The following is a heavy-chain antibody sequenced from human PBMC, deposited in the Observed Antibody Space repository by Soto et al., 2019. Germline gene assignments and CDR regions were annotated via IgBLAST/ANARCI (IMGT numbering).Heavy chain of an antibody. CDR2: IYYSGST. D-gene: IGHD2-2*01. CDR3: ARGQVGGGSSCYGCFDY. J-gene: IGHJ4*02. CDR1: GGSISSGGYY. V-gene: IGHV4-31*03. Sequence: SETLSLTCTVSGGSISSGGYYWSWIRQHPGKGLEWIGYIYYSGSTYYNPSLKSRVTISVDTSKNQFSLKLSSVTAADTAVYYCARGQVGGGSSCYGCFDYWGQGTLVTVSS.